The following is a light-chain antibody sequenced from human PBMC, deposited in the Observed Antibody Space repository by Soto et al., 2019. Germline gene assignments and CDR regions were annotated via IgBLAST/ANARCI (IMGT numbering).Light chain of an antibody. Sequence: QSALTQPASVSGSPGQSITISCTGTSGDVGGYNYVSWYQHHPGKAPKLMIYEVSNRPSGVSNRFSGSKSGNTASLTISGLQAEDESDYYCSSYTSSITRVFGTGTKVTV. J-gene: IGLJ1*01. CDR1: SGDVGGYNY. CDR2: EVS. CDR3: SSYTSSITRV. V-gene: IGLV2-14*01.